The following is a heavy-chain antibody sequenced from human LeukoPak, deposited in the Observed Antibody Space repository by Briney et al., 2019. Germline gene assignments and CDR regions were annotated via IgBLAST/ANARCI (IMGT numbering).Heavy chain of an antibody. CDR2: IHPSSGAT. CDR3: ARDLPFED. D-gene: IGHD2/OR15-2a*01. J-gene: IGHJ4*02. V-gene: IGHV1-2*06. Sequence: EWMGRIHPSSGATNYAQRFQGRVTLTRDTSINTAYMELSRLTSDDTAVYYCARDLPFEDWGQGTLVTVSS.